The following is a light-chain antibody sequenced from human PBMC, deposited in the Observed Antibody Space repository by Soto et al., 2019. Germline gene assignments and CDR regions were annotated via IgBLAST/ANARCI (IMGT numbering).Light chain of an antibody. J-gene: IGKJ2*01. V-gene: IGKV1-5*01. CDR3: HQYDSSSGYT. CDR1: QNIRNW. CDR2: DAS. Sequence: DIQMTQFPSILSASVGDRVTITCRASQNIRNWLAWYQQKPGKAPKLLIYDASTLERGVPSRFSGSGSGTEFTLSVSSLQADDFVTYYCHQYDSSSGYTFGQGTKLEI.